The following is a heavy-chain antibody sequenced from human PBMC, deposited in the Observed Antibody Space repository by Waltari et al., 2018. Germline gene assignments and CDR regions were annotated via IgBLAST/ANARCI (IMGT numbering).Heavy chain of an antibody. Sequence: QVQLVQSGAEVQKPGSSVKVSCKASGGTFSSYAISWVRQAPGQGLEWMGRIIPIFGTANYEQKFQGRVTITADKSTSTAYMELSSLRSEDTAVYYCARVDSGSYFGDYFDYWGQGTLVTVSS. J-gene: IGHJ4*02. CDR1: GGTFSSYA. V-gene: IGHV1-69*08. CDR3: ARVDSGSYFGDYFDY. CDR2: IIPIFGTA. D-gene: IGHD3-10*01.